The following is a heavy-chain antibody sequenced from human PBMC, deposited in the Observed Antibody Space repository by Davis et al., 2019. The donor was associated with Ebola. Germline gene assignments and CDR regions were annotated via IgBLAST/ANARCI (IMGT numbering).Heavy chain of an antibody. D-gene: IGHD4-11*01. CDR3: ARGKTTVTTGFDY. CDR2: IFYSGSS. J-gene: IGHJ4*02. V-gene: IGHV4-59*01. CDR1: GGTIRSYY. Sequence: PSNTLSLPCTVPGGTIRSYYWSWNRQPPAKGLAWIGCIFYSGSSNYNPSLKSRVTISVDTSKNQFSLKLSSVTAADTAVYYCARGKTTVTTGFDYWGQGTLVTVSS.